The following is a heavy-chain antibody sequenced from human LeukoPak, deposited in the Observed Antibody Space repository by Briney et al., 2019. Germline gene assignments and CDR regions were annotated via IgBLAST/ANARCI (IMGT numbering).Heavy chain of an antibody. D-gene: IGHD5-24*01. Sequence: SVKVSCKASGGTFSSYTISWVRQAPGQGLEWMGRIIPFLGIANYAQKLQGRVTITADKSTSTAYMELSSLRSGETAGYYWARDGRDGYNNLDYWGQGTLVSVSS. CDR1: GGTFSSYT. CDR3: ARDGRDGYNNLDY. CDR2: IIPFLGIA. J-gene: IGHJ4*02. V-gene: IGHV1-69*04.